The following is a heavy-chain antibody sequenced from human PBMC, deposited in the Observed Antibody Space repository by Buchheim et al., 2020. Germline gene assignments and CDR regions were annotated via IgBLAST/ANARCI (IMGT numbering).Heavy chain of an antibody. Sequence: QVQLVESGGGVVQPGRSLRLSCAASGFTFSNHGMYWVRQAPGKGLQWVALISFDGTNTSYADSFMGRFTVSRDNSKNTLYLQMNSLRAEDTAVYYCAKDLPVYPYWGQGTL. CDR2: ISFDGTNT. V-gene: IGHV3-30*18. J-gene: IGHJ4*02. CDR3: AKDLPVYPY. CDR1: GFTFSNHG. D-gene: IGHD1-14*01.